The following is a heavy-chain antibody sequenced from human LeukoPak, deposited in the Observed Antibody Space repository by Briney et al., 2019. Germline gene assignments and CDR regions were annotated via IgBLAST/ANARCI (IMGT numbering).Heavy chain of an antibody. Sequence: GGSLRLSCAASGFTFSSYAMSWVRQAPGKGLEWVSAISGSGGSTYYADSVKGRFTISRDNSKNTLYLQMNSLRAEDTAVYYCAKDQEDDLWNSYGMDVWGQGTTVTVSS. V-gene: IGHV3-23*01. CDR2: ISGSGGST. J-gene: IGHJ6*02. D-gene: IGHD3-3*01. CDR1: GFTFSSYA. CDR3: AKDQEDDLWNSYGMDV.